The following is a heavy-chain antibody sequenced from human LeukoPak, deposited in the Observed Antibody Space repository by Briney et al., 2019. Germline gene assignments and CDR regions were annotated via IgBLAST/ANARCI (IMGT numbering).Heavy chain of an antibody. CDR1: GGSISSGAYY. CDR3: AVRAYYYDTSDYYLDY. Sequence: PSETLSLTCAVSGGSISSGAYYWSWIRQHPGKGLEWIGYIHYSGSTYYNPSLKSRITISVDTSKNQFSLKLSSVTAADTAVYYCAVRAYYYDTSDYYLDYWGQGTLVTVSS. V-gene: IGHV4-31*11. D-gene: IGHD3-22*01. CDR2: IHYSGST. J-gene: IGHJ4*02.